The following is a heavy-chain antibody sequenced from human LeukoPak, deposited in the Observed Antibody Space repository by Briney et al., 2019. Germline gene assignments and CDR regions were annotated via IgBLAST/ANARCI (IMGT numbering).Heavy chain of an antibody. CDR2: IYSGGST. J-gene: IGHJ4*02. CDR3: ARVMEARHFDY. V-gene: IGHV3-66*01. Sequence: GGSLRLSCAASGFSLSSSYMSWVRQAPGKGLEWVSLIYSGGSTYYTASVKGRFTISRENSKDTMFLQKSSLKDEDTAVYYCARVMEARHFDYWGQGTLVTVSS. D-gene: IGHD3-16*01. CDR1: GFSLSSSY.